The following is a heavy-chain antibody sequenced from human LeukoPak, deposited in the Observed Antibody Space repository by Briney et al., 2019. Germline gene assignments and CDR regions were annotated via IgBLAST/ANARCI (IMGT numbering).Heavy chain of an antibody. J-gene: IGHJ4*02. V-gene: IGHV3-30-3*01. D-gene: IGHD2-21*01. CDR1: GFTFSSYA. CDR3: ARGPGYSFLDY. CDR2: ISYDGSNK. Sequence: GRSLRLSCAASGFTFSSYAMHWVRQAPGKGLEWVAVISYDGSNKYYADSVKGRFTISRDNSKNTLYLQMNSLRAEDTAVYYCARGPGYSFLDYWGQGTLVTVSS.